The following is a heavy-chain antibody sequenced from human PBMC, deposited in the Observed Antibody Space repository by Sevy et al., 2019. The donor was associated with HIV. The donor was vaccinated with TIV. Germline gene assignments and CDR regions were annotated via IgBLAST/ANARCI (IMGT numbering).Heavy chain of an antibody. Sequence: GGSLRLSCAASGFTFSSYGMHWVRQAPGKGLEWVAVIWYDGSNKYYADSVKGRFTISRDKSKNTLYLQMNSLRAEDTAVYYCARESGGSSARAFDIWGQGTMVTVSS. V-gene: IGHV3-33*01. D-gene: IGHD1-26*01. J-gene: IGHJ3*02. CDR2: IWYDGSNK. CDR3: ARESGGSSARAFDI. CDR1: GFTFSSYG.